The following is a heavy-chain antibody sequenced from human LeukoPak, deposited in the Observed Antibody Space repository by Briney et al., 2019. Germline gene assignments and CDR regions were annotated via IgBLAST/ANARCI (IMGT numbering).Heavy chain of an antibody. J-gene: IGHJ4*02. CDR2: VSDIGSI. CDR3: AGHHPRNSVDF. D-gene: IGHD1-26*01. CDR1: GGSISTYY. Sequence: SETLSLTCTVSGGSISTYYWGWIRQPPGKGLEWIAYVSDIGSINYNPSLKSRVTISLDTSKNQLSLKLSSVTAADTAVYYCAGHHPRNSVDFWGQGTLVTVSS. V-gene: IGHV4-59*08.